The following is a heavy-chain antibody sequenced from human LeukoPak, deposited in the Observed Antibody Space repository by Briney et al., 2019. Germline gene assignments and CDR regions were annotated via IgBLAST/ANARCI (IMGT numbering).Heavy chain of an antibody. CDR1: GYTFTSYY. CDR3: ARDLPGQYSSSGARPSRH. V-gene: IGHV1-46*01. D-gene: IGHD3-10*01. Sequence: ASVKVSCKASGYTFTSYYMHWVRQAPGQELEWMGIINPSGGSTSYAQKFQGRVTMTRDTSTSTVYMELSRLKSDDTAVYYCARDLPGQYSSSGARPSRHWGQGALVTVSS. J-gene: IGHJ1*01. CDR2: INPSGGST.